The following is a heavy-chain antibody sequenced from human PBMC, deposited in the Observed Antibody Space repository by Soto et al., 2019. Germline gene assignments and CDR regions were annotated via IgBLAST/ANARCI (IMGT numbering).Heavy chain of an antibody. CDR3: ARDQSWHGLLWWFDP. CDR2: IHPGGVNI. J-gene: IGHJ5*02. V-gene: IGHV1-46*03. D-gene: IGHD2-15*01. CDR1: GYSFTSHY. Sequence: QVHLVQSGAEVKKPGASVKVSCKGIGYSFTSHYMHWVRQAPGQGLEWMGTIHPGGVNIGYAQKFQGRVTLTKDTSTSTVYMELTSLTSEDTAVYYCARDQSWHGLLWWFDPWGQGTLVTVSS.